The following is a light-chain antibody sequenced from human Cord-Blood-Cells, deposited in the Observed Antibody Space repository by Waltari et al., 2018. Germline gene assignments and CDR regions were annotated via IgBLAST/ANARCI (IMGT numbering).Light chain of an antibody. CDR3: QQYSSSP. Sequence: IVLTHSPATLSLSPGERATVSCGASQSVSSSYLAWYQQKPGLAPRLLIYDASSRATGIPDRVSGSGSGTDFTLTISRLEPEDFAVYYCQQYSSSPFGGGTKVEIK. J-gene: IGKJ4*01. CDR2: DAS. CDR1: QSVSSSY. V-gene: IGKV3D-20*01.